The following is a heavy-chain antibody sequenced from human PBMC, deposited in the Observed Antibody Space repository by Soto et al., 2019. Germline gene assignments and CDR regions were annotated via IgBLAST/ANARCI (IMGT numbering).Heavy chain of an antibody. CDR3: ARDPGDGGIPLYP. CDR2: IWYDGSNK. J-gene: IGHJ5*02. Sequence: GGSLRLSCAASGFTFSSYGMHWVRQAPGKGLEWVAVIWYDGSNKYYADSVKGRFTISRDNSKNTLYLQMNSLRAEDTAVYYCARDPGDGGIPLYPWGQGTLVTVSS. CDR1: GFTFSSYG. V-gene: IGHV3-33*01. D-gene: IGHD6-25*01.